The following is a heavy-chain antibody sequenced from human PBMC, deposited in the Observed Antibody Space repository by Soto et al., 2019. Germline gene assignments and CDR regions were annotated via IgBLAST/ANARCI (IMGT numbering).Heavy chain of an antibody. J-gene: IGHJ4*02. CDR1: GYTFTSYG. V-gene: IGHV1-18*01. CDR2: ISAYNGNT. D-gene: IGHD2-2*01. CDR3: ARDFGVVVPAATFDY. Sequence: GASVKVSCKASGYTFTSYGISWVRQATGQGLEWMGWISAYNGNTNYAQKLQGRVTMTTDTSTSTAYMELRSLRSDDTAVYYCARDFGVVVPAATFDYWGQGTLVTVSS.